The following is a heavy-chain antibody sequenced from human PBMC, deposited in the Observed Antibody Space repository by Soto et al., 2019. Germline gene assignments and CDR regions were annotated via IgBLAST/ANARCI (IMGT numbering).Heavy chain of an antibody. CDR2: IFYSGPT. Sequence: QVQLQESGPGLVKPSQTLSLTCTVSGDSITSGVHYWSWIRQLPGKGLEWIGYIFYSGPTYYNPSLKRRVTIPVDTARNQFSLKLNSVTAADPAVYYCARDRVMLTFGGASEEWGIDSWGQGTLVTVSS. D-gene: IGHD3-16*01. V-gene: IGHV4-31*03. J-gene: IGHJ4*02. CDR1: GDSITSGVHY. CDR3: ARDRVMLTFGGASEEWGIDS.